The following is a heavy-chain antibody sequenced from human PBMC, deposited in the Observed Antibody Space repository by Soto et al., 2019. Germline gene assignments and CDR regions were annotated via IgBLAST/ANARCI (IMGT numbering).Heavy chain of an antibody. D-gene: IGHD6-25*01. V-gene: IGHV4-34*01. CDR1: GGSFSGYY. CDR3: ARGGYTLGAFDI. CDR2: INHSGST. J-gene: IGHJ3*02. Sequence: PSETLSLTCAVYGGSFSGYYWSWIRQPPGKGLEWIGEINHSGSTNYNPSLKSRVTISVETSKNQFSLKLSSVTAADTAVYYCARGGYTLGAFDIWGQGTIVTV.